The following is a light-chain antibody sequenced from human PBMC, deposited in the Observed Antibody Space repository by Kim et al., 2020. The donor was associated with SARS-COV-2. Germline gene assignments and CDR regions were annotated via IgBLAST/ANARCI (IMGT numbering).Light chain of an antibody. CDR1: QSISTK. J-gene: IGKJ4*01. V-gene: IGKV3-15*01. CDR3: QQHNDWPLT. Sequence: VSPGERATLSCRASQSISTKLAWYQQKLGQVPRLLIYGASTRATGVPARFSGSGSGTEFTLTISSLQSEDFAVYYCQQHNDWPLTFGGGTKVDIK. CDR2: GAS.